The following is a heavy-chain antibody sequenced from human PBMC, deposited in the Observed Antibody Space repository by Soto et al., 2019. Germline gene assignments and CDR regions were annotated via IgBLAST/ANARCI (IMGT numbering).Heavy chain of an antibody. D-gene: IGHD2-8*02. CDR3: ARDAGASRYYGMDV. V-gene: IGHV4-4*02. CDR1: GDSISSENW. CDR2: IYQSGAT. J-gene: IGHJ6*02. Sequence: QVQLHESGPALVKPSGTLSLTCTVSGDSISSENWWSWVRQAPGKGLEWIGEIYQSGATHYTPSLKSRVTLSLDKSKNQFSLKLHSVTAADTAVYYCARDAGASRYYGMDVWGQGTTVTVSS.